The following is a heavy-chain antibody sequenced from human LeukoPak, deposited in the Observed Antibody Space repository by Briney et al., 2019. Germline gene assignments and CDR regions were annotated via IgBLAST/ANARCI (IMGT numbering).Heavy chain of an antibody. Sequence: ASVKVSCKASGGTFSSYAISWVRQAPGQGLEWMGGIIPIFGTANYAQKFQGRVTITADESTSTAYMELSSLRSEDTAVYYCARGPYYDFWSGYYWSWFDPWGQGTLVTVSS. CDR1: GGTFSSYA. V-gene: IGHV1-69*13. D-gene: IGHD3-3*01. J-gene: IGHJ5*02. CDR3: ARGPYYDFWSGYYWSWFDP. CDR2: IIPIFGTA.